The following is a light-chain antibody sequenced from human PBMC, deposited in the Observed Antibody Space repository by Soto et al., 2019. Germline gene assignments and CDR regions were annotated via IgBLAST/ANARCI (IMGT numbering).Light chain of an antibody. CDR1: QSVSSY. CDR3: QQRSNWPPEGT. J-gene: IGKJ1*01. CDR2: DAS. V-gene: IGKV3-11*01. Sequence: EIVLTQSQATLSFSPWERATLSCRASQSVSSYLAWYQQKPGQAPRLLIYDASNRATGIPARFSGSGSGTDFTLTISSLEPEDFAVYYCQQRSNWPPEGTFGQGTKVDI.